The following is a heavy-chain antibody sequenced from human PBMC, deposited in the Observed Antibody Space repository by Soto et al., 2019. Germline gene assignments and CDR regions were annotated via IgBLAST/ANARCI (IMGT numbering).Heavy chain of an antibody. V-gene: IGHV3-23*01. D-gene: IGHD3-16*01. CDR3: AREPGDDDYEGWFDS. Sequence: EVQLLESGGGLVQPGGSLRLSCAASGFNFRSYAMTWVRQAPGKGLDWVSGTGGSGSSTFYSDSVRGRFSISRDNSKNLLYLQMNNLRVEDTGVYYCAREPGDDDYEGWFDSWGQGTLVTVSS. CDR1: GFNFRSYA. J-gene: IGHJ5*01. CDR2: TGGSGSST.